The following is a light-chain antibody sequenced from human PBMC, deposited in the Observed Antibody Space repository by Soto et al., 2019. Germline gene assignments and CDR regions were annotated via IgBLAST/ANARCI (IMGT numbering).Light chain of an antibody. J-gene: IGKJ4*01. CDR2: DAS. CDR3: QQYGSTPLT. V-gene: IGKV3-20*01. CDR1: QSVGSNK. Sequence: EIVLTQSPGTLSLSPGERATLSCRASQSVGSNKLAWYQQKRGQAPRFLMYDASTRATGIPDRFSGSGSGTDFTLTICRLEPEDFAVYYCQQYGSTPLTFGGGTKVEIK.